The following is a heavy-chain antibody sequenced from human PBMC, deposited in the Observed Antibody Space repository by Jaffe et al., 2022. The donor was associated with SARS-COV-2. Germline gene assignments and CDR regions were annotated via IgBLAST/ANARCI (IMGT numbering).Heavy chain of an antibody. CDR3: AKEFLEGIVYLDN. V-gene: IGHV3-23*01. Sequence: EVLLLESGGGLVQPGGSLRLSCAASGFTFSNYAMSWVRQAPGKGLEWVSAITDSGSAYYADSVKGRFSTSRDNSKNTLYLQMNSLRAEDTAVYYCAKEFLEGIVYLDNWGQGTLVTVSS. CDR2: ITDSGSA. CDR1: GFTFSNYA. J-gene: IGHJ4*02. D-gene: IGHD2-15*01.